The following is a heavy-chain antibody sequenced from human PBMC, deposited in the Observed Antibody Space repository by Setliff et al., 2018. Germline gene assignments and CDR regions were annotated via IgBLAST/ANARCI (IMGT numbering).Heavy chain of an antibody. J-gene: IGHJ4*02. D-gene: IGHD1-7*01. Sequence: PGGSMRLSCAASGFTFKNYGMTWVRQAPGKGLEWVSIISGDGGFRDYGDSVKGRFTISRDNSKNTLYLQMNSLRAEDTAVYYCAKKLPGVRYFDYCGQGTLVTVSS. V-gene: IGHV3-23*01. CDR1: GFTFKNYG. CDR3: AKKLPGVRYFDY. CDR2: ISGDGGFR.